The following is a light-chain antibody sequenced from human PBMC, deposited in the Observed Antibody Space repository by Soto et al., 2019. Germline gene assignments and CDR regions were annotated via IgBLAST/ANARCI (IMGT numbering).Light chain of an antibody. CDR2: DAS. Sequence: DIQMTQSPSTLSASIGDRVTITCRASQSITTFLARYQQKPGKAPQILIYDASKLEPGVPSRLSGGGSGTEFTLTISSLQPDDFATYYCQQYNSYPITFGQGTRLEIK. CDR1: QSITTF. V-gene: IGKV1-5*01. CDR3: QQYNSYPIT. J-gene: IGKJ5*01.